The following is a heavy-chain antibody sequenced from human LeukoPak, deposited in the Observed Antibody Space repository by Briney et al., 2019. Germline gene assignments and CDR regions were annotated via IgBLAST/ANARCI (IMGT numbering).Heavy chain of an antibody. Sequence: ASVKVPCKASGYTFTSYGISWVRQAPGQRLEWMGWISASNGNTNYAQTLQGRVTMTTDTSASTAYMELRSLRSDDAAVYYCARGGYYDILTGYYRLSSFDYWGQGTLVTVSS. D-gene: IGHD3-9*01. CDR2: ISASNGNT. J-gene: IGHJ4*02. V-gene: IGHV1-18*01. CDR1: GYTFTSYG. CDR3: ARGGYYDILTGYYRLSSFDY.